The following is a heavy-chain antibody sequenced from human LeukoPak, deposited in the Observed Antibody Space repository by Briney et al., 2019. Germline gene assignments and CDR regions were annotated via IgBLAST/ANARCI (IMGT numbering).Heavy chain of an antibody. V-gene: IGHV3-23*01. CDR3: AKSGPEAYCGGDCYSFDY. CDR1: GFTFSSYA. J-gene: IGHJ4*02. Sequence: PGGSLRLSCAASGFTFSSYAMSWVRQAPGKGLEWVSAISGSGGSTYYADSVKGRFTISRDNSKNTLYLQMNSLRAEDTAVYYCAKSGPEAYCGGDCYSFDYWGQGTLVTVSP. D-gene: IGHD2-21*02. CDR2: ISGSGGST.